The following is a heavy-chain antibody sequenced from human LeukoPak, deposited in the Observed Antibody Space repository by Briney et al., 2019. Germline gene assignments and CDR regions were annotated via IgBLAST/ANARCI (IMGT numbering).Heavy chain of an antibody. CDR1: GFTFSNYW. D-gene: IGHD6-13*01. CDR3: ARVGSIAAAGTPDY. J-gene: IGHJ4*02. CDR2: IKEDGSEK. Sequence: GGSLRLSCAASGFTFSNYWMTWVRQAPGKGLEWVANIKEDGSEKYYVDSVKGRFIISRDNAKNSLYLQMDSLRAEDTAVYYCARVGSIAAAGTPDYWGQGTLVTVSS. V-gene: IGHV3-7*02.